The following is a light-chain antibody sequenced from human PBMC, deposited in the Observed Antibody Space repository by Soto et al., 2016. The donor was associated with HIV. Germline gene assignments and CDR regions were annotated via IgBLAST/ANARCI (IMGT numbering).Light chain of an antibody. CDR3: ISRDNNRVI. CDR1: SLRNYY. Sequence: SSELTQDPAVSVALGQTVRITCQGDSLRNYYGSWYQQKPGQAPTLVISGEGSRPSGIPGRFSGSTSGNTASLAIAGAQAEDEADYFCISRDNNRVIFGGGTKLTVL. CDR2: GEG. J-gene: IGLJ2*01. V-gene: IGLV3-19*01.